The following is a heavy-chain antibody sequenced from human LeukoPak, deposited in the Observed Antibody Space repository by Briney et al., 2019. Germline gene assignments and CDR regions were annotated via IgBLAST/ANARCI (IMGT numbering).Heavy chain of an antibody. Sequence: SETLSLTCAVYGGSFSGYYWSWIRQPPGKGLEWIGEINHSGSTNYNPSLKSRVTISVDTSKNQFSLKLSSVTAADTAVYYCAKRSGYGSGTYYPDYWGQGTLVTVSS. D-gene: IGHD3-10*01. J-gene: IGHJ4*02. CDR2: INHSGST. V-gene: IGHV4-34*01. CDR1: GGSFSGYY. CDR3: AKRSGYGSGTYYPDY.